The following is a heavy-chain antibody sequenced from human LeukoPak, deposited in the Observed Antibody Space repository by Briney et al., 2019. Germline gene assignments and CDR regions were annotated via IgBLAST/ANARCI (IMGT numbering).Heavy chain of an antibody. CDR2: INHSGST. V-gene: IGHV4-34*01. CDR3: ARHSGNTYYYVSLRTWYFDL. Sequence: SETLSLTCAVYGGSFSGYYWSWIRQPPGKGLEWIGEINHSGSTNYNPSLKSRVTISVDTSKNQFSLKLSSVTAADTAVYYCARHSGNTYYYVSLRTWYFDLWGRGTLVTVSS. D-gene: IGHD3-10*02. J-gene: IGHJ2*01. CDR1: GGSFSGYY.